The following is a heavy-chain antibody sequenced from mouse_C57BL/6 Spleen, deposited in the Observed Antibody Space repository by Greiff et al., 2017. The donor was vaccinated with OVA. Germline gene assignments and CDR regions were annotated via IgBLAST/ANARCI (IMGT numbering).Heavy chain of an antibody. D-gene: IGHD1-1*01. CDR2: IYPGSGST. J-gene: IGHJ1*03. CDR3: ARLGEYYGSRYFDV. Sequence: VQLQQSGAELVKPGASVKMSCKASGYTFTSYWITWVKQRPGQGLEWIGDIYPGSGSTNYNEKFKSKATLTVDTSSSTAYMQLSSLTSEDSAVYYCARLGEYYGSRYFDVWGTGTTVTVSS. CDR1: GYTFTSYW. V-gene: IGHV1-55*01.